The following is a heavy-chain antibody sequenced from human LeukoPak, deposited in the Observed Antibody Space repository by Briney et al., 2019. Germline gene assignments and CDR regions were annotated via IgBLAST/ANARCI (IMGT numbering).Heavy chain of an antibody. D-gene: IGHD3-10*01. J-gene: IGHJ4*02. V-gene: IGHV4-34*01. CDR1: GGSFRGYY. CDR3: ARLWFGESEDQDY. Sequence: SETLSLTCAVYGGSFRGYYWSWIRQPPGKGLEWIGEIYHSGSTNYNPSLKSRVTISVDKSKNQFSLKLSSVTAADTAVYYCARLWFGESEDQDYWGQGTLVTVSS. CDR2: IYHSGST.